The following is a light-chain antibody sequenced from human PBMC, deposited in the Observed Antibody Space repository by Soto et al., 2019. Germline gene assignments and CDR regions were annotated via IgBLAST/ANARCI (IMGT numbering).Light chain of an antibody. CDR3: MQPLQPPHT. V-gene: IGKV2-28*01. CDR2: LAS. J-gene: IGKJ2*01. CDR1: QSLLHSDGYTY. Sequence: DIVMTQSPLSLPVTPGEPASISCRSSQSLLHSDGYTYLDWYLQKRGQSPQLLIYLASIRASGVPDRFSGSGSGTDFTLKISRVEAEDVGVYYCMQPLQPPHTFGQGTKLEIK.